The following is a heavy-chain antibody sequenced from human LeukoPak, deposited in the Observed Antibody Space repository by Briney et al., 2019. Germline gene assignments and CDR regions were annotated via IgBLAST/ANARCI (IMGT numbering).Heavy chain of an antibody. CDR1: GFTFSSYL. J-gene: IGHJ4*02. V-gene: IGHV3-74*01. D-gene: IGHD1-26*01. CDR3: TRAGLMGAADY. Sequence: GGSLRLSCAASGFTFSSYLMHWVRQAPGEGVVWGSCISTDVSVTSYADSVKGRFTISRDNAKNTLYLQMNSLRVEAPAVYYCTRAGLMGAADYWGQGTLVTVSS. CDR2: ISTDVSVT.